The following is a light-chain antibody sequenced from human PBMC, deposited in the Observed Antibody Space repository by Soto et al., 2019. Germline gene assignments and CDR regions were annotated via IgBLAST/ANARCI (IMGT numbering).Light chain of an antibody. V-gene: IGLV2-14*01. J-gene: IGLJ1*01. CDR3: SSYTLASYV. CDR1: SSDVDFYNF. Sequence: QSVLTQPASVSGSPGQSITISCTGTSSDVDFYNFVSWYQQHPGKAPKLIIYEVSNRSSGVSSRFSGSKSGNTASLTISGLRAEDEADYYCSSYTLASYVFGTGTKGTVL. CDR2: EVS.